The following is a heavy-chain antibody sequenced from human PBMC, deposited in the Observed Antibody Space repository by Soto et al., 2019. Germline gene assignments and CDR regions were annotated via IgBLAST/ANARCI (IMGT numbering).Heavy chain of an antibody. CDR2: TYYRSKWYN. Sequence: QSQTLSLTCAISGDSVSSNNAAWNWIRQSPSRGLEWLGRTYYRSKWYNDYALSVKSRITINPDTSKNQLSLQLNSVTPEDTAVYFCSRTGYSSSARFFDYWGQGTLVTVSS. CDR3: SRTGYSSSARFFDY. J-gene: IGHJ4*02. CDR1: GDSVSSNNAA. V-gene: IGHV6-1*01. D-gene: IGHD6-13*01.